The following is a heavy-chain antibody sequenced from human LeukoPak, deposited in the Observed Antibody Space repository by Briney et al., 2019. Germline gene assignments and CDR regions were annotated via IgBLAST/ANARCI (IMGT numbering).Heavy chain of an antibody. CDR3: ARGTTLSHWAA. V-gene: IGHV3-30*04. D-gene: IGHD7-27*01. CDR2: IPYDGSNK. Sequence: GGSLRLSCAASGFTFSSYAMHWVRQAPGKGLEWVAVIPYDGSNKYYADSVKGRFTISRDNSKNTLYLQMNSLRAEDTAVYYCARGTTLSHWAAWGQGTLVTVSS. CDR1: GFTFSSYA. J-gene: IGHJ5*02.